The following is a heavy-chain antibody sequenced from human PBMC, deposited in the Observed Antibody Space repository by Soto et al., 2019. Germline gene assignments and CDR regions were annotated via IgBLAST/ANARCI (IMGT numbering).Heavy chain of an antibody. J-gene: IGHJ4*02. CDR3: AGRFDY. Sequence: QLQLQESGPGLVKPSETLSLTCTVSGGSISSSSYYWGWIRQPPGQGLEWIGSIYYSGSTYYNPSRKSRVTISVDTSKNQFSLKLSSVTAADTAVYYCAGRFDYWGQGTLVTVSS. CDR1: GGSISSSSYY. V-gene: IGHV4-39*01. CDR2: IYYSGST.